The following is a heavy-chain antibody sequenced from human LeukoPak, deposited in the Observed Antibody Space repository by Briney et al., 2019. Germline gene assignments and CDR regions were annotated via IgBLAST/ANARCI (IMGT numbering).Heavy chain of an antibody. Sequence: SETLSLTCTVSGGSISSYYWSWIRQPPGKGLEWIGYIYYSGSTNYNPSLKSRVTISVDTSKNQFSLKLSSVTAADTAVYYCARASFGDGSPFDYWGQGTLVTVSS. CDR3: ARASFGDGSPFDY. CDR1: GGSISSYY. V-gene: IGHV4-59*01. CDR2: IYYSGST. D-gene: IGHD3-10*01. J-gene: IGHJ4*02.